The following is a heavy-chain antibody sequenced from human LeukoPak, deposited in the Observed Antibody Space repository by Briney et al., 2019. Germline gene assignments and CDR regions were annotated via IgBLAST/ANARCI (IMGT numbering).Heavy chain of an antibody. V-gene: IGHV1-18*01. CDR2: ISAYNGNT. J-gene: IGHJ4*02. Sequence: ASVKVSCKASGYTFTSYGISWVRQAPGQGLEWMGWISAYNGNTNYAQKLQGRVTMTTDTSTSTAYMELRSLRSDDTAVYYCARDFRGYSYAVDVIDYWGQGTLVTVSS. CDR1: GYTFTSYG. D-gene: IGHD5-18*01. CDR3: ARDFRGYSYAVDVIDY.